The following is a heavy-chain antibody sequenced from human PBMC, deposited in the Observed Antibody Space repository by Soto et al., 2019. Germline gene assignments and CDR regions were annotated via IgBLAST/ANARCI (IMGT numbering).Heavy chain of an antibody. J-gene: IGHJ4*02. CDR3: ARDYRSGYDN. CDR2: VYYTGGS. CDR1: CGSISSGDYY. V-gene: IGHV4-30-4*01. Sequence: PSETLSLTCTLSCGSISSGDYYWSWIRQPPGKGLEWIAYVYYTGGSYYNPSLKSRATISVDTSKNQFSLKVSSVTATDTAVYYCARDYRSGYDNWGQGILVTVSS. D-gene: IGHD6-19*01.